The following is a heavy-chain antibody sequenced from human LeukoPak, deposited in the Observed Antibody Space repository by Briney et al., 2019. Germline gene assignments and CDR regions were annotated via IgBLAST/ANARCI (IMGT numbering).Heavy chain of an antibody. CDR1: GFTVSSHD. CDR2: IYMGGNT. V-gene: IGHV3-53*01. D-gene: IGHD1-26*01. CDR3: ARDLSGSAIDY. Sequence: GGSLRLSCAASGFTVSSHDMSWVRQAPGRGLEWVSVIYMGGNTYYADSVKGRFTISRDNSKNTLYLQMNSLRVEDTAVYYCARDLSGSAIDYWGQGTLVTVSS. J-gene: IGHJ4*02.